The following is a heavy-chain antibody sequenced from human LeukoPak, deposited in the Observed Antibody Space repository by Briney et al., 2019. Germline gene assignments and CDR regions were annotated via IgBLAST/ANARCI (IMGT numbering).Heavy chain of an antibody. D-gene: IGHD4-17*01. V-gene: IGHV5-51*01. CDR1: GYTFTNYW. Sequence: ASVKVSCKASGYTFTNYWIGWLRQMPGKGLEWMGIIYPGDADTRYSPSFQGQVTMLADKSISTAYLQWSSLKASDTAVYYCARRLYGDYLDAFDVWGQGTMVTVSS. J-gene: IGHJ3*01. CDR3: ARRLYGDYLDAFDV. CDR2: IYPGDADT.